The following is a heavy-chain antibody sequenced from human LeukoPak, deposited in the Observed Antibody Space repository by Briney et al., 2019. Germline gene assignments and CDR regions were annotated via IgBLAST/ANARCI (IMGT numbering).Heavy chain of an antibody. V-gene: IGHV4-59*01. Sequence: SETLSLTCSVYGGTIMSYYWSWIRQPPGKGLEWIGHVSDGGRTNYSPSLRSRVSISVDTSKNQFSLKLNSVTAADTAVYFCARASTTFDDWGQGTLVTVSS. D-gene: IGHD1-14*01. CDR3: ARASTTFDD. CDR1: GGTIMSYY. J-gene: IGHJ4*02. CDR2: VSDGGRT.